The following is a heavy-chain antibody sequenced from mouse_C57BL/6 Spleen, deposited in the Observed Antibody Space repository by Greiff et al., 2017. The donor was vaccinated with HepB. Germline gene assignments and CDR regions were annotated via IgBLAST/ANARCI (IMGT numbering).Heavy chain of an antibody. J-gene: IGHJ4*01. CDR3: AEIATTDHAMDY. CDR2: IYPGDGDN. V-gene: IGHV1-82*01. Sequence: VQLVESGPELVKPGASVKISCKASGYAFSSSWMNWVKQRPGKGLEWVGRIYPGDGDNNYKGKFKGKATLTADKSSSTAYMQLSSLTSEDSAFYFCAEIATTDHAMDYWGQGTSVTVSS. D-gene: IGHD1-1*01. CDR1: GYAFSSSW.